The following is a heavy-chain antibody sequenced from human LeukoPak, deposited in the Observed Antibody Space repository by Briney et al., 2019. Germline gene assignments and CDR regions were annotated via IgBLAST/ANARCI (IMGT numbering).Heavy chain of an antibody. D-gene: IGHD3-10*01. V-gene: IGHV3-48*01. Sequence: QSGGSLRLSCAASGFTFSSYSMNWVRQAPGKGLEWVSYISSSSSTIYYADSVKGRFTISRDNAKNSLYLQMNSLRAEDTAVYYCARDLQMVRGVMVYWGQGTLVTVSS. CDR2: ISSSSSTI. CDR3: ARDLQMVRGVMVY. J-gene: IGHJ4*02. CDR1: GFTFSSYS.